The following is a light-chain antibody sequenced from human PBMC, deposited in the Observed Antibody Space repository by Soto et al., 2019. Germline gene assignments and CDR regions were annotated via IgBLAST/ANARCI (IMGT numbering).Light chain of an antibody. Sequence: DIQVTQSPPTLSASVGDGVTITFRASQTISTWMAWYQQKPGKAPKLLVYDASSLESGVPSRFSGSGSATEFTLTISSLQPDDFATYYCQQYNNYWTFGQGTKVDIK. CDR3: QQYNNYWT. CDR2: DAS. J-gene: IGKJ1*01. V-gene: IGKV1-5*01. CDR1: QTISTW.